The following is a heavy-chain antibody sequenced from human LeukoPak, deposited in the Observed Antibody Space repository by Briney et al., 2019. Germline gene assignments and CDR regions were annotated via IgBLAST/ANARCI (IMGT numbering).Heavy chain of an antibody. CDR3: AKAGRSGWYPGWPFDI. V-gene: IGHV3-23*01. CDR2: IRDSGAST. D-gene: IGHD6-19*01. Sequence: AGGSLRLSCAASGFTFLTYAMSWVRQAPGKGLQWASVIRDSGASTYYADSVKGRFTISRDNSKNTLYLQMNSLRAEDTAVYYCAKAGRSGWYPGWPFDIWGQGTMVTVSS. J-gene: IGHJ3*02. CDR1: GFTFLTYA.